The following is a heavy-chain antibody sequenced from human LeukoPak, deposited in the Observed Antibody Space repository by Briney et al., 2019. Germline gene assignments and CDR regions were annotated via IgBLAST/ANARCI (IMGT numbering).Heavy chain of an antibody. Sequence: PGGSLRLSCAASAFTFSNYAMSWVRQAPGKGLEWVSAISGSGASTYYADSVKGRFTLSRDKSQNTLYLQMNSLRAEDTAVYYCAKGSSAYVMYYFDNWGQGTPVTVSS. D-gene: IGHD3-22*01. CDR3: AKGSSAYVMYYFDN. J-gene: IGHJ4*02. CDR2: ISGSGAST. CDR1: AFTFSNYA. V-gene: IGHV3-23*01.